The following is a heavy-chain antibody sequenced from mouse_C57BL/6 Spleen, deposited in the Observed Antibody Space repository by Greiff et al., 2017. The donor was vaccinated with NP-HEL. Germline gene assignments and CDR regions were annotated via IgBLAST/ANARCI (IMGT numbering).Heavy chain of an antibody. Sequence: QVQLQQSGPELVKPGASVKISCKASGYAFSSSWRNWVKQRPGKGLEWIGRIYPGDGDTNYNGKFKGKATLTADKSSSTAYMRLNSLTSEDSAVYFCARWGFHAMDYWGQGTSVTVSS. CDR3: ARWGFHAMDY. CDR2: IYPGDGDT. J-gene: IGHJ4*01. V-gene: IGHV1-82*01. CDR1: GYAFSSSW.